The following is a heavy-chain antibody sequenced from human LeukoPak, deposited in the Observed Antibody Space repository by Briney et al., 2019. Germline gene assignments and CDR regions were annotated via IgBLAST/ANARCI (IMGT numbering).Heavy chain of an antibody. J-gene: IGHJ3*02. CDR1: GVSISGYY. CDR2: VYSSGST. V-gene: IGHV4-59*08. D-gene: IGHD4-23*01. Sequence: SETLSLTCTVSGVSISGYYWSWLRQSPGKGLEWIAYVYSSGSTNYNPSLYSRVTISLDTSKNQFSLKLSSVTAADTAVYFCARSGTRSGGAFDIWGQGTLVTVSS. CDR3: ARSGTRSGGAFDI.